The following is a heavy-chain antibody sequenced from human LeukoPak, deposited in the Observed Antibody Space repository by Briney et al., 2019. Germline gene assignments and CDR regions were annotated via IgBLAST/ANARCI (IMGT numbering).Heavy chain of an antibody. Sequence: GGSLRLSCAASAFTFNSYAMSWVRQAPGKGLEWVSGISGSGGSTYYADSVKGRFTISRNNSKNTLYLQMNSLRADDTAVYYCTKDVVGAINYFDYWGQGTLVTVSS. CDR2: ISGSGGST. V-gene: IGHV3-23*01. D-gene: IGHD1-26*01. CDR1: AFTFNSYA. CDR3: TKDVVGAINYFDY. J-gene: IGHJ4*02.